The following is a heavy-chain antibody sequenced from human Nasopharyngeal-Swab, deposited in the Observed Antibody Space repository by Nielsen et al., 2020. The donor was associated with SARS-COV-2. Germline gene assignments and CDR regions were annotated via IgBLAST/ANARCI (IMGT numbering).Heavy chain of an antibody. CDR1: GDRVSRHSAG. CDR3: ARGRDFSFDS. J-gene: IGHJ4*02. CDR2: TFYRSKWYN. Sequence: SQTLSLTCAISGDRVSRHSAGWNWIRQSPSRGLEWLGRTFYRSKWYNDYAESVKSRIAVNPDTSKNQFSLQLNSVTPEDTAVYYCARGRDFSFDSWGQGTLVTASS. D-gene: IGHD3-3*01. V-gene: IGHV6-1*01.